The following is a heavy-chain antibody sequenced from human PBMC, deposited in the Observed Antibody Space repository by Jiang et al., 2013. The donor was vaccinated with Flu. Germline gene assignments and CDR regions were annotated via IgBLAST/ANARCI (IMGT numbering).Heavy chain of an antibody. CDR3: TRAYYKYYGSGSYFRVNWFDP. CDR2: IRSKAYGGTT. V-gene: IGHV3-49*05. CDR1: GFTFGDYA. Sequence: GGLVKPGRSLRLSCTASGFTFGDYAMSWFRQAPGKGLEWVGFIRSKAYGGTTEYAASVKGRFTISRDDSKSIAYLQMNSLKTEDTAVYYCTRAYYKYYGSGSYFRVNWFDPWGQGTLVTVSS. D-gene: IGHD3-10*01. J-gene: IGHJ5*02.